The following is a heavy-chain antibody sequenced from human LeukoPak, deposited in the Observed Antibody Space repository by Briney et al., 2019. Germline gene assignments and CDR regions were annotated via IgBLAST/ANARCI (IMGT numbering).Heavy chain of an antibody. Sequence: GGALRLSCAASGFTFSSYWMGWGREAPGKGLEWGANIKQDGSEKYYVDSVKGRFTISRDNAKHSLYLLMNSLRAKDTAVYYCARGIAADSWGQGTLVTVSS. CDR2: IKQDGSEK. CDR3: ARGIAADS. V-gene: IGHV3-7*04. D-gene: IGHD6-13*01. CDR1: GFTFSSYW. J-gene: IGHJ4*02.